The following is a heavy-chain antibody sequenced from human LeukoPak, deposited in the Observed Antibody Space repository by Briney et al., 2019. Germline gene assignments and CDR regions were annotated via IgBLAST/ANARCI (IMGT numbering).Heavy chain of an antibody. D-gene: IGHD6-19*01. CDR2: IWYDGSKK. J-gene: IGHJ1*01. V-gene: IGHV3-33*01. CDR1: GFTFSRYG. CDR3: ARVSEDYSSGWYEEYFQY. Sequence: GGSLRLSCAASGFTFSRYGMHWVRQAPGKGLEWVAVIWYDGSKKNYADSVKGRFTISRDNSKNTLNLQMTSLRAEDAAVYYCARVSEDYSSGWYEEYFQYWGQGTLVIVSS.